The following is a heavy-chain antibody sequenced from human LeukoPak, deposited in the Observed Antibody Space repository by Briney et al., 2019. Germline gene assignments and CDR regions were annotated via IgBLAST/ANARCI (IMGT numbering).Heavy chain of an antibody. V-gene: IGHV4-59*01. Sequence: PSETLSLTCTVSGGYISSYYWSWLRQPPGKGLEWIGYIYYSGSTNYNPSLKSRVTISVDTSKNQFSLKLSSVTAADTAAYYCARGYSSSWYFDYWGQGTLVTVSS. J-gene: IGHJ4*02. CDR3: ARGYSSSWYFDY. CDR1: GGYISSYY. CDR2: IYYSGST. D-gene: IGHD6-13*01.